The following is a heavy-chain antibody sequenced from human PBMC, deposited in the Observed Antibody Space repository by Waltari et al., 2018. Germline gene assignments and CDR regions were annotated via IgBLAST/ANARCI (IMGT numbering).Heavy chain of an antibody. J-gene: IGHJ4*02. CDR2: IHYSGST. V-gene: IGHV4-39*01. CDR1: GGSISSSSYY. Sequence: QLQLQESGPGLVKPSETLSLTCTVSGGSISSSSYYWGWIRQPPGKGLEWIGGIHYSGSTSCNPALKSRVTISVDTSKNQFALKLSSVTAADTAVYYCARHPNYYDSSGYYYLFDYWGQGTLVTVSS. CDR3: ARHPNYYDSSGYYYLFDY. D-gene: IGHD3-22*01.